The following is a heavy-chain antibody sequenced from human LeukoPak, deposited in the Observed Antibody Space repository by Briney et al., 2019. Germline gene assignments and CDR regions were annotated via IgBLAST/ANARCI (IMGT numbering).Heavy chain of an antibody. J-gene: IGHJ4*02. CDR3: AKSKSPVVAASFDI. CDR1: GFTFSSYS. V-gene: IGHV3-9*01. Sequence: GGSLRLSCAASGFTFSSYSMNWVRQAPGKGLEWVSGISWNSGIIGYADSVKGRFTISRDNAKNSLYLQMNSLRAEDTALYYCAKSKSPVVAASFDIWGQGTLVTVSS. D-gene: IGHD2-15*01. CDR2: ISWNSGII.